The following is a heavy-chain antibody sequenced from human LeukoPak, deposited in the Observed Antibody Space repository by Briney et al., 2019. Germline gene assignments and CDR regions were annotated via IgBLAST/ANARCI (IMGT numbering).Heavy chain of an antibody. V-gene: IGHV3-30*18. J-gene: IGHJ4*02. CDR1: GFTFSSYG. Sequence: GGSLRLSCAAAGFTFSSYGMHWGRQAPGKGLEWVAVISYDGSNKYYADSVKGRFTISRDNSKNTLYLQMNSLRAEDTAVYYCAKGPSIVATILGYWGQGTLVTVSS. D-gene: IGHD5-12*01. CDR3: AKGPSIVATILGY. CDR2: ISYDGSNK.